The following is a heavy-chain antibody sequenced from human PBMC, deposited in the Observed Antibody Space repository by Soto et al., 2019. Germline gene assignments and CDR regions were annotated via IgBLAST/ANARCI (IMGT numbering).Heavy chain of an antibody. Sequence: QVQLVQSGAEVKNPGASVKLSCKASGYTFTSFYIHWVRQAPGQGLEWMAIINPNGGSTNSAPNLQGRVPRTRHTSTNTGYIALSSLGSEDTAVYYCARGLTSGDYWGQGTLVTVSS. CDR3: ARGLTSGDY. CDR2: INPNGGST. J-gene: IGHJ4*02. D-gene: IGHD7-27*01. V-gene: IGHV1-46*01. CDR1: GYTFTSFY.